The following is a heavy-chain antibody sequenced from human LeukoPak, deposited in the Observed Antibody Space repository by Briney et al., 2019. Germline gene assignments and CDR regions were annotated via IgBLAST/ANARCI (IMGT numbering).Heavy chain of an antibody. J-gene: IGHJ3*02. V-gene: IGHV4-34*01. CDR3: AIYGDYVAAFDI. Sequence: SETLSLACAVYGGSFSGYYWSWIRQPPGKGLEWIGEINHSGSTNYNPSLKSRVTISVDTSKNQFSLKLSSVTAADTAVYYCAIYGDYVAAFDIWGQGTMVTVSS. CDR2: INHSGST. CDR1: GGSFSGYY. D-gene: IGHD4-17*01.